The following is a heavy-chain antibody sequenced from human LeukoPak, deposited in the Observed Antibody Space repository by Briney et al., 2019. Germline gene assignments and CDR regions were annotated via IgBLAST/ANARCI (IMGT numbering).Heavy chain of an antibody. J-gene: IGHJ4*02. CDR3: AREGSGYYDSSGYFATDY. D-gene: IGHD3-22*01. Sequence: PSETLSLTCTVSGGSISSYYWSWIRQPPGKGLEWIGSIYYSGSTYYNPSLKSRVTISVDTSKNQFSLKLSSVTAADTAVYYCAREGSGYYDSSGYFATDYWGQGTLVTVSS. CDR1: GGSISSYY. V-gene: IGHV4-59*12. CDR2: IYYSGST.